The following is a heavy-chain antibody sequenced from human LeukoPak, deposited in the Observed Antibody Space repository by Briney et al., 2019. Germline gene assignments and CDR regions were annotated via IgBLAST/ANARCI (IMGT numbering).Heavy chain of an antibody. CDR3: AKPRDYYDSSGYYGD. D-gene: IGHD3-22*01. V-gene: IGHV3-23*01. CDR1: GFTFSSYA. J-gene: IGHJ4*02. Sequence: GGSLRLSCAASGFTFSSYAMSWVRQAPGKGLEWVSAISGSGGSTYYADSVKGRFTTSRDNSKNTLYLQMNSLRAEDTAVYYCAKPRDYYDSSGYYGDWGQGTLVTVSS. CDR2: ISGSGGST.